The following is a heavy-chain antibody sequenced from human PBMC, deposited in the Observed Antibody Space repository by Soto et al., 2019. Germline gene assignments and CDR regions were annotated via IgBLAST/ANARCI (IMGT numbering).Heavy chain of an antibody. D-gene: IGHD3-10*01. Sequence: PSETLSLTCAVSGGSSSSGGYSWSWIRQSPGKGLEWIGYIYHSGSTYYNPSLKSRVTISVDRSQNQFSLKLSSVTAADTAVYYCARAFTMVRGVSYYGMDVWGQGTTVTVSS. J-gene: IGHJ6*02. CDR1: GGSSSSGGYS. CDR3: ARAFTMVRGVSYYGMDV. CDR2: IYHSGST. V-gene: IGHV4-30-2*06.